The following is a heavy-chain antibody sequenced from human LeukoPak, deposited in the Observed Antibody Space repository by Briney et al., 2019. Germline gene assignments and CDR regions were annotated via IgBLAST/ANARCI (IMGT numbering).Heavy chain of an antibody. Sequence: PGGSLRLSCAASGFTFSDCYMSWIRQAPGKGLEWVSYISSSGSTLYYADSVKGRFTISRDNAKNSLYLRMNSLRAEDTAVYYCASFRPAAIYYWGQGTLVTVSS. V-gene: IGHV3-11*01. J-gene: IGHJ4*02. D-gene: IGHD2-2*01. CDR1: GFTFSDCY. CDR2: ISSSGSTL. CDR3: ASFRPAAIYY.